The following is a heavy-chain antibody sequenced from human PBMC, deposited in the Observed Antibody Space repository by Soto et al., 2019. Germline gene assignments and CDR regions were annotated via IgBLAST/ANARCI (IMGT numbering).Heavy chain of an antibody. V-gene: IGHV1-69*01. CDR2: IIPIFGTA. J-gene: IGHJ4*02. CDR1: GGTFSSYA. D-gene: IGHD6-13*01. Sequence: QVQLVQSGAEVKKPGSSVKVSCKASGGTFSSYAISWVRQAPGQGLEWMGGIIPIFGTANTAQKFQGRVTITADESTSTAYMELSILRSEDTAVYYCAARIRNSSSWYYFDYWGQGTLVTVSS. CDR3: AARIRNSSSWYYFDY.